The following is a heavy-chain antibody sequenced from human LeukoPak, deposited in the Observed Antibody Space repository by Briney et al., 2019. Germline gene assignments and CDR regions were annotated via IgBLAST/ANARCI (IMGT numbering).Heavy chain of an antibody. CDR1: GGSISSGDYY. CDR3: ARASGDYVWGSYTSFDY. CDR2: IYHSGST. V-gene: IGHV4-61*08. D-gene: IGHD3-16*01. Sequence: SETLSLTCTVSGGSISSGDYYWSWIRQPPGKGLEWIGHIYHSGSTNYNPSLKSRVTISVDTSKNQFSLKLSSVTAADTAVYYCARASGDYVWGSYTSFDYWGQGTLVTVSS. J-gene: IGHJ4*02.